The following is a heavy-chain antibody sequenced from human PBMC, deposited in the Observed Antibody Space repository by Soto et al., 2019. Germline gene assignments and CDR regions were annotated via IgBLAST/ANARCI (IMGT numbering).Heavy chain of an antibody. Sequence: SETLSLTCAVSSDSISSSNWWGWVRQPPGKGLEWIGEIYHSGSTNYNPSLKSRVTISVDKSKNQFSLNLSSVTAADTAVYYCARISYGSGSFPFDFWGQGTLVTVSS. V-gene: IGHV4-4*02. D-gene: IGHD3-10*01. CDR3: ARISYGSGSFPFDF. CDR2: IYHSGST. J-gene: IGHJ4*02. CDR1: SDSISSSNW.